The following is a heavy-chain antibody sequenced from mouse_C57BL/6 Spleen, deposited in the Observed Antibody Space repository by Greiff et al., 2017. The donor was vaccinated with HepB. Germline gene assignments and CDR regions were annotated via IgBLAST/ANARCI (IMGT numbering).Heavy chain of an antibody. CDR2: INPNYGTT. J-gene: IGHJ4*01. CDR3: ARSGVYDYERAMDY. V-gene: IGHV1-39*01. Sequence: VQLQQSGPELVKPGASVKISCKASGYSFTDYNMNWVKQSNGKSLEWIGVINPNYGTTSYNQKFKGKATLTVDQSSSTAYMQLNSLTSDDSAVYSGARSGVYDYERAMDYWGTGTTVTVSS. D-gene: IGHD2-4*01. CDR1: GYSFTDYN.